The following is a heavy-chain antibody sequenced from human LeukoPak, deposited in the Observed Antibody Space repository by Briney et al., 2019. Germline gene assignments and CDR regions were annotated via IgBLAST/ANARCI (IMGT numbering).Heavy chain of an antibody. CDR1: GFTFNRYW. CDR3: AKDRGLRFLEWLPKY. Sequence: PGGSLRLSCAASGFTFNRYWMSWFRQAPGKGLEWVANINQDGSAKYYVDSVKGRFTISRDNSKNTLYLQMNSLRAEDTAVYYCAKDRGLRFLEWLPKYWGQGTLVTVSS. J-gene: IGHJ4*02. V-gene: IGHV3-7*01. D-gene: IGHD3-3*01. CDR2: INQDGSAK.